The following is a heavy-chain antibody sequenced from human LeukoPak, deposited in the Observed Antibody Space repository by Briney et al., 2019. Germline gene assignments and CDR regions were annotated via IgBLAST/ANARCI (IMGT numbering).Heavy chain of an antibody. CDR1: GYSFTNYD. D-gene: IGHD7-27*01. CDR3: ARGLGTYWGKDFLNWFDP. Sequence: ASVKVSCKASGYSFTNYDINWVRQAAGQGLEWMGWVNPNNGDAEFSQKFQGRVTLTSNTSLTTAYMELTSLTSEDTAVYYCARGLGTYWGKDFLNWFDPWGQGTLVTVSS. J-gene: IGHJ5*02. CDR2: VNPNNGDA. V-gene: IGHV1-8*02.